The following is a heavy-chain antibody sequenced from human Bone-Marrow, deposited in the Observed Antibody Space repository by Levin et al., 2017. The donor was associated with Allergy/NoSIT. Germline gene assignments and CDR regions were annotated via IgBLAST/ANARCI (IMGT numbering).Heavy chain of an antibody. Sequence: GGSLRLSCKVSGYTLTELSMHWVRQAPGKGLEWMGGFDPEDGETIYAQKFQGRVTMTEDTSTDTAYMELSSLRSEDTAVYYCATASPYCSSTSCYKDGAWFDPWGQGTLVTVSS. CDR3: ATASPYCSSTSCYKDGAWFDP. V-gene: IGHV1-24*01. J-gene: IGHJ5*02. CDR1: GYTLTELS. D-gene: IGHD2-2*02. CDR2: FDPEDGET.